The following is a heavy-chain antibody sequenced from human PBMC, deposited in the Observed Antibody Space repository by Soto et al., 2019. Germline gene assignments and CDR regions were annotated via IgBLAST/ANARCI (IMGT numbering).Heavy chain of an antibody. CDR3: AKGLGELSPGSYDY. CDR1: GFTFSSYA. D-gene: IGHD3-16*02. CDR2: ISYDGSDK. Sequence: QVQLVESGGGVVQPGRSLRLSCAASGFTFSSYAMHWVRQAPGKGLEWVAVISYDGSDKYYADSVKGRFTIARDNSKNTLNLKMNSLRAAEPAVYYCAKGLGELSPGSYDYWGQGTLITVSS. V-gene: IGHV3-30*18. J-gene: IGHJ4*02.